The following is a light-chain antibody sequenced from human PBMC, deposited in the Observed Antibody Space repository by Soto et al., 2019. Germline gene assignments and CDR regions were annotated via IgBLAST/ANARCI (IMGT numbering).Light chain of an antibody. CDR2: GAS. V-gene: IGKV3-15*01. CDR3: QQYNNWPPLT. J-gene: IGKJ4*01. Sequence: EIVMTQSPATLSVSPGERTTLSCRASQSVRSNLAWYQQKRGQAPRLLIYGASTRATGIPARFSGSGSGTEFTLTISSLQSEDFAVYYCQQYNNWPPLTFGGGTKVELK. CDR1: QSVRSN.